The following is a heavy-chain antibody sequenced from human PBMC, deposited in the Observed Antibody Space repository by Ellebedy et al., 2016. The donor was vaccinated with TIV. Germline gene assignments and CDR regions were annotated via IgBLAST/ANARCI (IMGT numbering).Heavy chain of an antibody. Sequence: ESLKISCVGSGFTFSDYYMSWIRQPPGKGLEWIGEINHSGSTNYNPSLKSRVTISVDTSKNQFSLKLSSVTAADTAVYYCARGRYYDSSGHKYFQHWGQGTLVTVSS. CDR2: INHSGST. V-gene: IGHV4-34*01. CDR1: GFTFSDYY. CDR3: ARGRYYDSSGHKYFQH. J-gene: IGHJ1*01. D-gene: IGHD3-22*01.